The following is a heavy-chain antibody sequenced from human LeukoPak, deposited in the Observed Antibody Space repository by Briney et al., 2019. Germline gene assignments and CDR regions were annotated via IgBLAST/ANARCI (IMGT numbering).Heavy chain of an antibody. D-gene: IGHD3-22*01. CDR2: ISGRGASK. V-gene: IGHV3-23*01. J-gene: IGHJ6*03. Sequence: GGSLRLSCAVSGLTFNNYAMSWVRQAPGKGLEWVSGISGRGASKYYADSVKGRFTISRDNSKNTLYLQTNSLRAEDTAVYYCARTYYYDSSGYYANYYYYYMDVWGKGTTVTVSS. CDR3: ARTYYYDSSGYYANYYYYYMDV. CDR1: GLTFNNYA.